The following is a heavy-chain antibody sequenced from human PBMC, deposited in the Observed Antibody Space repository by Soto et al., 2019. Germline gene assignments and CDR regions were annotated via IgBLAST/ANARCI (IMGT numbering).Heavy chain of an antibody. J-gene: IGHJ6*02. D-gene: IGHD6-13*01. CDR1: GGSFSGYY. V-gene: IGHV4-34*01. CDR3: ARGIAAAGTLYYYYGMDV. Sequence: SETLSLTCAVYGGSFSGYYWSWIRQPPGKGLEWIGEINHSGSTNYNPSLKSRVTISVDTSKNQFSLKLSSVTAADTAVYYCARGIAAAGTLYYYYGMDVWGQGTTVTVSS. CDR2: INHSGST.